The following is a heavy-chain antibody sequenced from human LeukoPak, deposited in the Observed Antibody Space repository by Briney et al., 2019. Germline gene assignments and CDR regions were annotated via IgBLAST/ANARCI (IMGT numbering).Heavy chain of an antibody. CDR3: ARNLLRYFDWFEPYYYYYGMDV. D-gene: IGHD3-9*01. Sequence: GSLRLSCAASGFTFSSYGMHWVRQAPGKGLEWVAVIWYDGSNKYYADSVKGRFTISRDNSKNTLYLQMNSLRAEDTAVYYCARNLLRYFDWFEPYYYYYGMDVWGQGTTVTVSS. V-gene: IGHV3-33*01. J-gene: IGHJ6*02. CDR1: GFTFSSYG. CDR2: IWYDGSNK.